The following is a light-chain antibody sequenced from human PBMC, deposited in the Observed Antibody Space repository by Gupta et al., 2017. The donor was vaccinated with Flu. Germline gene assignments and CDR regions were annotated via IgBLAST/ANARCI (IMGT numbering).Light chain of an antibody. Sequence: QSALTQPRSVSGSAGQSVTISCTGTSSDVGGYNYVSWYQPHPGKAPKLMIDDVSKRPSGVHDRYSGSKSGNTASLTISGLQAEDEADYYCCSYAGSYTGVFGGGTKLTVL. J-gene: IGLJ3*02. CDR3: CSYAGSYTGV. CDR2: DVS. V-gene: IGLV2-11*01. CDR1: SSDVGGYNY.